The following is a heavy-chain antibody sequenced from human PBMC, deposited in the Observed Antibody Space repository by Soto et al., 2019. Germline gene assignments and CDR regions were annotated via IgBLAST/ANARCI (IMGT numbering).Heavy chain of an antibody. CDR2: ISGSGGST. J-gene: IGHJ4*02. CDR3: AKDPDPAIGELNDY. D-gene: IGHD3-10*01. CDR1: GFTISSYA. V-gene: IGHV3-23*01. Sequence: EVQLLESGGGLVQPGGSLRLSCAASGFTISSYAMSRVRQAPGKGLEWVSAISGSGGSTYYADSVKGRFTISRDNSKNTLYLQMNSLRAEDTAVYYCAKDPDPAIGELNDYWGQGTLVTVSS.